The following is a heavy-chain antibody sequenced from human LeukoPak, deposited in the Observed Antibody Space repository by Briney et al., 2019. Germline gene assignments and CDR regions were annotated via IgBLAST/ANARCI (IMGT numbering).Heavy chain of an antibody. V-gene: IGHV3-23*01. CDR2: ISDSGGST. J-gene: IGHJ4*02. CDR1: GITLSNYG. Sequence: GGSLRLPCAVSGITLSNYGMSWVRQAPGKGLEWVAGISDSGGSTKYADSVKGRFTISRDNPKNTLFLQMNSLRTEDTAVYFCAKRGVVIRVILVGFHKEAYYFESWGQGALVTVSS. CDR3: AKRGVVIRVILVGFHKEAYYFES. D-gene: IGHD3/OR15-3a*01.